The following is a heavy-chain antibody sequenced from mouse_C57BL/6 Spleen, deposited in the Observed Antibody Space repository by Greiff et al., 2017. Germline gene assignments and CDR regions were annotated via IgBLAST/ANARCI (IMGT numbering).Heavy chain of an antibody. Sequence: VQLKESGAELVRPGASVKLSCTASGFNIKDDYMHWVKQRPEQGLEWIGWIDPENGDTEYASKFQGKATITADTSSNTAYLQLSSLTSEDTAVYYCTPHYDSAMDYWGQGTSVTVSS. D-gene: IGHD2-4*01. J-gene: IGHJ4*01. CDR2: IDPENGDT. V-gene: IGHV14-4*01. CDR3: TPHYDSAMDY. CDR1: GFNIKDDY.